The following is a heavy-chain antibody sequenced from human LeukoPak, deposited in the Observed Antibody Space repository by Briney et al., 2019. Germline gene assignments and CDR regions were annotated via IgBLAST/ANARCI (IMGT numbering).Heavy chain of an antibody. CDR3: ARLGGAARPDFDY. CDR2: ISGSGGST. Sequence: GGSLRLSCAASGFTFSSYAMSWVRQAPGKGLEWVSAISGSGGSTYYADSAKGRFTISRDNSKNSLYLQMNSLRAEDTAVYYCARLGGAARPDFDYWGQGTLVTVSS. D-gene: IGHD6-6*01. CDR1: GFTFSSYA. J-gene: IGHJ4*02. V-gene: IGHV3-23*01.